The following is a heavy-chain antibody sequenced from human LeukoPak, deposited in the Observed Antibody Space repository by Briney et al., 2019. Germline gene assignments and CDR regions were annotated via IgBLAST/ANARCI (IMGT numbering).Heavy chain of an antibody. V-gene: IGHV3-30*04. Sequence: PGGSLRLSCAAPGFTFSSYAMHWVRQAPGKGLEWVAVISYDGSNKYYADSVKGRFTISRDNSKNTLYLQMNSLRAEDTAVYYCARDQQLAIDYWGQGTLVTVSS. CDR2: ISYDGSNK. D-gene: IGHD6-13*01. J-gene: IGHJ4*02. CDR1: GFTFSSYA. CDR3: ARDQQLAIDY.